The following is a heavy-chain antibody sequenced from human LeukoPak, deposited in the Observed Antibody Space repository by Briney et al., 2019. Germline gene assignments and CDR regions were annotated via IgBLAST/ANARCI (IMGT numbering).Heavy chain of an antibody. CDR3: ARDGPGYSFDS. D-gene: IGHD5-18*01. CDR2: ISTSGNTI. J-gene: IGHJ4*02. Sequence: GGSLRLSCAASGFSFISYEMNWVRQAPGKGLEWVSCISTSGNTIYYADSVKGRFTVSRDNDRNSLFLQLNSLRAEDTAVYYCARDGPGYSFDSWGQGTLVTVSS. V-gene: IGHV3-48*03. CDR1: GFSFISYE.